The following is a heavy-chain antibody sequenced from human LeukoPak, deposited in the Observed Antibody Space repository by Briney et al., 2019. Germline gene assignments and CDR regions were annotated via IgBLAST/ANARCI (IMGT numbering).Heavy chain of an antibody. CDR2: ISSSSSYI. J-gene: IGHJ4*01. CDR3: ARRATTERGHSYGLDY. D-gene: IGHD5-18*01. V-gene: IGHV3-21*01. Sequence: GGSLRLSCAASGFTFSSYTMKWVRQAPGKGLEWVSSISSSSSYIYYADSLRGRITISRDNTKNSLYLQMNSLRAEDTAVYYCARRATTERGHSYGLDYWGQGTLVTVSS. CDR1: GFTFSSYT.